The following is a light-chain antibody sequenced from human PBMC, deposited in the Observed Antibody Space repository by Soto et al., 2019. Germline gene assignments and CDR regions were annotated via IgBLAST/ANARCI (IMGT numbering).Light chain of an antibody. J-gene: IGKJ2*01. CDR1: ENIRGY. CDR3: QQSYRSLYT. Sequence: DIQMTQFPSSLSASVGDRVTITCRASENIRGYLNWYQQRPGKAPRFLIHAASSLEAGVPSRFSGSGSGTDFTLTITSLQPEDFATYYCQQSYRSLYTFGQGTKLVIE. CDR2: AAS. V-gene: IGKV1-39*01.